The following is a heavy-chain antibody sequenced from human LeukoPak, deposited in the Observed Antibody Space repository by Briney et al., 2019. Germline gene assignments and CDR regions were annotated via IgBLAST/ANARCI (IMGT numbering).Heavy chain of an antibody. D-gene: IGHD6-6*01. CDR2: INHSGST. CDR3: ARGIAARYLDY. Sequence: SETLSLTCAVYGGSFSGYYWSWIRQPPGKGLEWIGEINHSGSTNYNPSLKSRVTISVDTSKNQFSLKLSSVTAADTAVYYCARGIAARYLDYWGQGTLVTVSS. V-gene: IGHV4-34*01. J-gene: IGHJ4*02. CDR1: GGSFSGYY.